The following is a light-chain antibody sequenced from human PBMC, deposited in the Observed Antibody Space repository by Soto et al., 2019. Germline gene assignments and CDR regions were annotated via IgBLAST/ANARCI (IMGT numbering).Light chain of an antibody. CDR3: QHRMNWPLT. CDR1: QDISNY. V-gene: IGKV1-33*01. Sequence: DIQMTQSPSSLSASVGDRVTITCQASQDISNYLNWYQQKPGKAPKLLIYDASNLETGVPSRFSGSGSGTDFTFTISSLQPEDFAVYYCQHRMNWPLTFGQGTRLEIK. CDR2: DAS. J-gene: IGKJ5*01.